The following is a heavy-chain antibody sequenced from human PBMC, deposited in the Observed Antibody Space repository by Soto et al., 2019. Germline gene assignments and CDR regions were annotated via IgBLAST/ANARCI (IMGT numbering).Heavy chain of an antibody. V-gene: IGHV3-15*01. CDR1: GFTFSNAW. CDR2: IKSKTDGGTT. J-gene: IGHJ3*02. Sequence: PGGSLRLSCAASGFTFSNAWMSWVRQAPGKGLEWVGRIKSKTDGGTTDYAAPVKGRFTISRDDSKNTLYLQMNSLKTEDTAVYYCTTDLTSSWYDAFDIWGQGTMVTVSS. D-gene: IGHD6-13*01. CDR3: TTDLTSSWYDAFDI.